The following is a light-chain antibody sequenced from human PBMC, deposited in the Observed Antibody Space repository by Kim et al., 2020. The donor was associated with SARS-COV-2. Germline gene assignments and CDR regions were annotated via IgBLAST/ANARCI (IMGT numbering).Light chain of an antibody. CDR1: QSVSSSY. CDR3: QQYGSSPQT. V-gene: IGKV3-20*01. J-gene: IGKJ1*01. Sequence: EIVLMQSPGTLSLSPGERATLSCRASQSVSSSYLAWFQQKPGQPPRLLIYGTSNRATGIPDRFSGSGSGTDFTLIISRLEPEDFAVYYCQQYGSSPQTFGQGTKVDIK. CDR2: GTS.